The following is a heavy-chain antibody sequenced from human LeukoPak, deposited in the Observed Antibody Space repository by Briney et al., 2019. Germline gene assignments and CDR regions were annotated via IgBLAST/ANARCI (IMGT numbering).Heavy chain of an antibody. CDR3: ARGTISMDV. Sequence: SETLSLTCTVSGGSIGSYYWSWIRQPPGKGLEWIGYIYYGGNTDHNPSLKSRVSISVDTSKNQVSLRLTSVSAADTAVYYCARGTISMDVWGRGTTVTISS. CDR1: GGSIGSYY. D-gene: IGHD3-9*01. V-gene: IGHV4-59*01. J-gene: IGHJ6*03. CDR2: IYYGGNT.